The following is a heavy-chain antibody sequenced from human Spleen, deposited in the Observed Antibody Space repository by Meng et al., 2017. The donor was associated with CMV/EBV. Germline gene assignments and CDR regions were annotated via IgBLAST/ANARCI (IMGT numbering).Heavy chain of an antibody. CDR2: IYYSGSA. D-gene: IGHD4-11*01. V-gene: IGHV4-31*03. CDR3: ARGYSIPTHFDY. Sequence: TVSGGPISSGIYYWSWIRQHPGKGLEWIGYIYYSGSAYYNPSLESRVTISVDTSKNQFSLRLSSVTAADTAMYYYARGYSIPTHFDYWGQGTLVTVSS. J-gene: IGHJ4*02. CDR1: GGPISSGIYY.